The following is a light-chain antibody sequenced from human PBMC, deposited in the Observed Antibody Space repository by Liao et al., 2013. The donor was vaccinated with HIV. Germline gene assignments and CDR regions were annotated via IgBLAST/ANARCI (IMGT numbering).Light chain of an antibody. CDR2: HDT. Sequence: VLTQPPSVSVAPGMTASISCGGSDIGDKRVHWYQQKPGQAPLLVIYHDTARPAGIPARISGSNSGKTATLTIRRVEAGDEADYSCQVWDSSSDHSVVFGGGTKLTVL. CDR3: QVWDSSSDHSVV. CDR1: DIGDKR. J-gene: IGLJ2*01. V-gene: IGLV3-21*04.